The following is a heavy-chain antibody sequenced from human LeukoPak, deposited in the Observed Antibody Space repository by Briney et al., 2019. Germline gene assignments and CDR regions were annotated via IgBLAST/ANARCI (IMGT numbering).Heavy chain of an antibody. J-gene: IGHJ4*02. V-gene: IGHV5-51*01. Sequence: GESLKISCKASGNRLSTYWIGWVRQMPGKGLEWMGIIYPGDSDTKYSPSFQGQVTISADKSISTAYLQWSSLKASDTAMYYCATLRSGYYYDYFDYWGQGTLVTVSS. CDR3: ATLRSGYYYDYFDY. D-gene: IGHD3-22*01. CDR1: GNRLSTYW. CDR2: IYPGDSDT.